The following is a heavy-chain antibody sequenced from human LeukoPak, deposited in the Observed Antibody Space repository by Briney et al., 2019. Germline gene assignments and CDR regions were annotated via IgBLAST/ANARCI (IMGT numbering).Heavy chain of an antibody. CDR2: IYSNVSET. CDR3: ARRGDSDLDY. Sequence: PGGSLRLSCAASGFTFSNFWMHWVRQAPGKGLVWVSGIYSNVSETIYADSVKGRFTISRDNAKNTLYLQMNSLRAEDTAVYYCARRGDSDLDYWGQGTLVTVSS. V-gene: IGHV3-74*01. CDR1: GFTFSNFW. J-gene: IGHJ4*02. D-gene: IGHD2-21*01.